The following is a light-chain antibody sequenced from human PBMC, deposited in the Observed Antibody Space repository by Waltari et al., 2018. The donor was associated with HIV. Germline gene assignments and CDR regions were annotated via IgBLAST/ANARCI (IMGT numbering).Light chain of an antibody. CDR2: ATS. CDR3: QQYYSFPYT. J-gene: IGKJ2*01. Sequence: DIQMTQSPSSLSASIGDRVTITCRASHDIIYSLNWFQQKPGKAPKLLIYATSRLEGGVPPRFSGSGSGTDYTLTINSLQPEDFATYHCQQYYSFPYTFGQGTKLEIK. V-gene: IGKV1-NL1*01. CDR1: HDIIYS.